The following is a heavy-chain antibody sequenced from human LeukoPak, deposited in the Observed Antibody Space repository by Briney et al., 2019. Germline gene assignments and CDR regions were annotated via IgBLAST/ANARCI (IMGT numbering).Heavy chain of an antibody. D-gene: IGHD4/OR15-4a*01. CDR2: IWYDGSNK. Sequence: GGSLRLSCAASGFTFSSYGRDWVRQAPGKGLEWVAVIWYDGSNKYYADSAKGRFTISRDNSKHTLYMQMNSLRAEDTAVYYCAAGAVLDAFDIWGQGTMVTVSS. CDR1: GFTFSSYG. V-gene: IGHV3-33*01. CDR3: AAGAVLDAFDI. J-gene: IGHJ3*02.